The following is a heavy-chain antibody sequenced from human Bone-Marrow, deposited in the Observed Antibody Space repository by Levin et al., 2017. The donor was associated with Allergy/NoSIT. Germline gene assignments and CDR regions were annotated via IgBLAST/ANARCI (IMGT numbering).Heavy chain of an antibody. J-gene: IGHJ2*01. CDR1: GLTIRNSA. CDR2: ITTSGDNA. CDR3: AKIVGLIWSGIQGAGYSDV. Sequence: LSLTCAASGLTIRNSAMTWVRPAPGKGLEWVSSITTSGDNAYSADSVKGRFTISRDNSNNTVHLQMNSLRAEDTAVYYCAKIVGLIWSGIQGAGYSDVWGRGTLVTVSS. V-gene: IGHV3-23*01. D-gene: IGHD3-3*01.